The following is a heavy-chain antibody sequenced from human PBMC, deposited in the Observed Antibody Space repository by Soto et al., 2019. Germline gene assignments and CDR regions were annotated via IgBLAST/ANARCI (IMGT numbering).Heavy chain of an antibody. J-gene: IGHJ4*01. V-gene: IGHV3-74*01. CDR1: GFTFSSYW. Sequence: EGSMRRSCSASGFTFSSYWMHWVRQAPGKGLVWVSRLNSDGSSTSYADSVKGRFTISRDNAKNTLYLQMNRLRAEDTAVYYCTYKTNLIDYRDQETLVAISS. CDR3: TYKTNLIDY. D-gene: IGHD2-8*01. CDR2: LNSDGSST.